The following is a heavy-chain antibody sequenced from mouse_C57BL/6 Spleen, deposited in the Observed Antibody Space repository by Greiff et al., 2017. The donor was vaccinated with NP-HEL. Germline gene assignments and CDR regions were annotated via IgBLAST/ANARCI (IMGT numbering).Heavy chain of an antibody. J-gene: IGHJ2*01. CDR2: INYDGSST. V-gene: IGHV5-16*01. CDR1: GFTFSDYY. CDR3: ARDLLGFDY. Sequence: EVKVEESEGGLVQPGSSMKLSCTASGFTFSDYYMAWVRQVPEKGLEWVANINYDGSSTYYLDSLKSRFIISRDNAKNILYLQMSSLKSEDTATYYCARDLLGFDYWGQGTTLTVSS.